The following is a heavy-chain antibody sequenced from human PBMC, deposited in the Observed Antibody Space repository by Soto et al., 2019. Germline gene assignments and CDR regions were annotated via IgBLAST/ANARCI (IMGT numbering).Heavy chain of an antibody. CDR2: IDWDDDK. D-gene: IGHD3-22*01. V-gene: IGHV2-70*01. CDR1: GFSLSTSGLC. CDR3: ARTTLTYYYDSSGYHFDY. J-gene: IGHJ4*02. Sequence: SGPTLGNPAQTLTLTCTFSGFSLSTSGLCVSWIRQPPGKALEWLALIDWDDDKYHSTSLKTRLTISKDTSKNQVVLTMTNMDPVDTATYYCARTTLTYYYDSSGYHFDYWGQGTLVTVSS.